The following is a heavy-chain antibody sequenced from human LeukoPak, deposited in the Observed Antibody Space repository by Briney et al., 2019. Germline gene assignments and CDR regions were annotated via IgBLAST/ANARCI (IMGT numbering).Heavy chain of an antibody. CDR1: GGSISSYY. CDR2: IYTSGST. Sequence: PSETLSLTCTVSGGSISSYYWSWIRQPPGKGLEWIGRIYTSGSTNYNPSLKRRVTISVDTSKNQFSLKLSSVTAADTAVYYCAGYSSSWYASRHYYYYMDVWGKGTTVTISS. V-gene: IGHV4-4*08. J-gene: IGHJ6*03. D-gene: IGHD6-13*01. CDR3: AGYSSSWYASRHYYYYMDV.